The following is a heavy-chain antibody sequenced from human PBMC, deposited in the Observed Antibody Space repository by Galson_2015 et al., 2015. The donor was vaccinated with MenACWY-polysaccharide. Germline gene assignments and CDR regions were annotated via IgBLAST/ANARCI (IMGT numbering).Heavy chain of an antibody. J-gene: IGHJ3*02. CDR2: INGDGSST. V-gene: IGHV3-74*01. CDR1: GFTFSNYW. Sequence: SLRLSCAASGFTFSNYWMHWVRQAPGKGLVRVSRINGDGSSTTYADSVKGRFTSFRDNAKNTLYLQMNGLRAEDTAIYYCARDRIFGVVNDAFDIWGQGTMVTVSS. D-gene: IGHD3-3*01. CDR3: ARDRIFGVVNDAFDI.